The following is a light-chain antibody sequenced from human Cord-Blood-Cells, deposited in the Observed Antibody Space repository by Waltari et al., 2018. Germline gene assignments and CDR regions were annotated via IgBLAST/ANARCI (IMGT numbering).Light chain of an antibody. J-gene: IGKJ5*01. Sequence: DIQMTQSPSSLSASVGDRVTITCRASQSISSYLNWYQQKPGKAPKLVSSAASSLQSGVPSMFGGSGSGTVFTLTSSSPQPEDFATYYCQRRYSTRVTFGQGTRLEI. CDR2: AAS. CDR1: QSISSY. V-gene: IGKV1-39*01. CDR3: QRRYSTRVT.